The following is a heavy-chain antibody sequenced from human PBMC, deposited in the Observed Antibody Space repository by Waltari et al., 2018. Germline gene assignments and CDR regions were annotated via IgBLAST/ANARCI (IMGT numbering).Heavy chain of an antibody. CDR1: GYNFVGYG. D-gene: IGHD3-10*01. CDR3: ARDRIRKDF. J-gene: IGHJ4*02. Sequence: QVQLVQSGPEVKKPGASVKVSCKTSGYNFVGYGISWVRHAPGQGLEWMGYSTTYNGKAKYEQKFQGRVTLTTDTSTSTAFLEVRSRTPDDTAVYYCARDRIRKDFWGQGALVTVSS. CDR2: STTYNGKA. V-gene: IGHV1-18*01.